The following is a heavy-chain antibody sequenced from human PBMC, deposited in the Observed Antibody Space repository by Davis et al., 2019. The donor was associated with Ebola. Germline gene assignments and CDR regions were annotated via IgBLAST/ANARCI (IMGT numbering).Heavy chain of an antibody. CDR3: AKCRGGSGPNYLDF. D-gene: IGHD3-10*01. CDR1: GFTFTTYV. V-gene: IGHV3-23*01. Sequence: PGGSLRLSCVASGFTFTTYVMSWVRQAPGKGLEWVSSIGGSLDNTYFADSVKGRFAISRDNSKNTLYLQMSSLGADDTAVYYCAKCRGGSGPNYLDFWGQGTLVTVSS. CDR2: IGGSLDNT. J-gene: IGHJ4*02.